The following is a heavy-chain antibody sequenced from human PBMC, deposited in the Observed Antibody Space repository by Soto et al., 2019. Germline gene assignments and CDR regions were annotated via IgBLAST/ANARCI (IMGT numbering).Heavy chain of an antibody. CDR3: ATGGGEGVVSGGAGFDT. CDR1: GDSISIFHW. J-gene: IGHJ5*02. V-gene: IGHV4-4*02. D-gene: IGHD3-16*01. CDR2: IFHSGAT. Sequence: QVQLQESGPGLVKPSGTLSLTCAVSGDSISIFHWWTWLRQSPGRGLEWIGEIFHSGATPYNPSSKGGGLISAGRPTAQLALRLTSVPAAPSAVYYLATGGGEGVVSGGAGFDTWGQGIGVIVSS.